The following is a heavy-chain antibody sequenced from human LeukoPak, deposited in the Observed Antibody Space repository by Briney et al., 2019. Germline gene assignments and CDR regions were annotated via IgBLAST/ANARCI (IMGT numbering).Heavy chain of an antibody. CDR2: INPNIGGG. D-gene: IGHD3-22*01. CDR1: GHPFTRSY. CDR3: ARKYYCESSGYYGYGAVDI. J-gene: IGHJ3*02. Sequence: GASVKASCKASGHPFTRSYMHWVRQAPGQGLEWMGWINPNIGGGNYAQKLEGRVTMTRDTCSGTAYMEVRRLRTDDTGMYYCARKYYCESSGYYGYGAVDIWGQGTMVTVSS. V-gene: IGHV1-2*02.